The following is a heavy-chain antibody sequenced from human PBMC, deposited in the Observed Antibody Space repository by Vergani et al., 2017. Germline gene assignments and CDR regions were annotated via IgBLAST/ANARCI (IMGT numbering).Heavy chain of an antibody. CDR3: ARVGCSGGSCYFDY. Sequence: EVQLVESGGGLVQPGGSLRLSCAASGFTFSSYEMNWVRQAPGKGLEWVSYISSIGSTIYYADSVKGRFTISRDNAKNSLYLQMNSLRAEDTAVYYCARVGCSGGSCYFDYWGQGTLVTVSS. CDR2: ISSIGSTI. CDR1: GFTFSSYE. J-gene: IGHJ4*02. V-gene: IGHV3-48*03. D-gene: IGHD2-15*01.